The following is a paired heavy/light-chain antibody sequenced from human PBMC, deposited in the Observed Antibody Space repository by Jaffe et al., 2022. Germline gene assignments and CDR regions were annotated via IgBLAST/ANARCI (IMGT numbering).Light chain of an antibody. CDR1: QGIRND. V-gene: IGKV1-6*01. J-gene: IGKJ5*01. Sequence: AIQMTQSPSSLSASVGDRVTITCRASQGIRNDLGWYQQKPGKAPKLLIYAASSLQSGVPSRFSGSGSGTDFTLTISSLQPEDFATYYCLSAVTFGQGTRLEIK. CDR3: LSAVT. CDR2: AAS.
Heavy chain of an antibody. J-gene: IGHJ4*02. CDR3: TRDLGRQWLVLYYFDY. Sequence: EVQLVESGGGLVQPGRSLRLSCTASGFTFGDYAMSWFRQAPGKGLEWVGFIRSKAYGGTTEYAASVKGRFTISRDDSKSIAYLQMNSLKTEDTAVYYCTRDLGRQWLVLYYFDYWGQGTLVTVSS. V-gene: IGHV3-49*03. D-gene: IGHD6-19*01. CDR2: IRSKAYGGTT. CDR1: GFTFGDYA.